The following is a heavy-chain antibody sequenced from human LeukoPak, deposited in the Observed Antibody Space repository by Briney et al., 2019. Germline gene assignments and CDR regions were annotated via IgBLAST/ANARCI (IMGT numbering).Heavy chain of an antibody. D-gene: IGHD5-18*01. CDR1: GFTFSSYA. CDR2: ISGSGGST. CDR3: AKAPTSMVNSYFDY. V-gene: IGHV3-23*01. Sequence: GGSLRLSCAASGFTFSSYATSWVRQAPGKGLEWVSAISGSGGSTYYADSVKGRFTISRDNSKNTLYLQMNSLRAEDTAVYSCAKAPTSMVNSYFDYWGQGTLVTVSS. J-gene: IGHJ4*02.